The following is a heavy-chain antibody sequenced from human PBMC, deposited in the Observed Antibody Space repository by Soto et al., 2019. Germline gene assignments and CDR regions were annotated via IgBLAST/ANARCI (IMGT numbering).Heavy chain of an antibody. V-gene: IGHV1-69*14. J-gene: IGHJ6*02. D-gene: IGHD2-21*02. Sequence: QVHLVQSGAEVKKPGSSVNISCKASGGTFGTYGLNWVRQFPGQGLEWMGGIIPASDTENYAQKFQGRVTITADKSTNIAHMQMDSLTSDDTAVYYCATAVTAGTYYKYGLDAWGQGTTVTVS. CDR1: GGTFGTYG. CDR2: IIPASDTE. CDR3: ATAVTAGTYYKYGLDA.